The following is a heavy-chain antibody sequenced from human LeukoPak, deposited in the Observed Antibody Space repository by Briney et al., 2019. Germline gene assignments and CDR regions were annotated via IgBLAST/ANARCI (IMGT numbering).Heavy chain of an antibody. CDR2: INSDGSST. J-gene: IGHJ5*02. Sequence: GSLRLSCAASGFTFSSYWMHWVRQAPGKGPVWVSRINSDGSSTRYADSVKGRFTISRDNAKNTLYLQMNSLGAEDTAVYYCVRGVGGDSRFDPWGRGTLVTVSS. CDR1: GFTFSSYW. CDR3: VRGVGGDSRFDP. V-gene: IGHV3-74*01. D-gene: IGHD1-26*01.